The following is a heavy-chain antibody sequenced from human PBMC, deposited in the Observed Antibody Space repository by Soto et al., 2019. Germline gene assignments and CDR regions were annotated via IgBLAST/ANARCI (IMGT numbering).Heavy chain of an antibody. V-gene: IGHV1-69*13. CDR2: IIPNFGTA. D-gene: IGHD5-12*01. J-gene: IGHJ6*03. CDR3: ARDRDVDIVATTPFNYYYDYMDV. Sequence: ASVKVSCKASGGTFSSYAISWVRQAPGQGLEWMGGIIPNFGTANYAQKFQGRVTITADESTSTAYMELSSLRSEDTAVYYCARDRDVDIVATTPFNYYYDYMDVWGKGTPVTVSS. CDR1: GGTFSSYA.